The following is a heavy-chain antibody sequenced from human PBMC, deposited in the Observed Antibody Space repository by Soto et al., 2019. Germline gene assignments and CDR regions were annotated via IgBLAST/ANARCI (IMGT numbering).Heavy chain of an antibody. CDR2: INPSGGST. J-gene: IGHJ6*02. CDR3: ARGDTYYYGMDV. D-gene: IGHD2-21*02. V-gene: IGHV1-46*01. CDR1: GYTFTSYY. Sequence: XVKVSCKASGYTFTSYYMHWVRHAPGQGLEWMGIINPSGGSTSYAQKFQGRVTMTRDTSTSTVYMELSRMRSEDTAVYYCARGDTYYYGMDVWGQGTTVTVSS.